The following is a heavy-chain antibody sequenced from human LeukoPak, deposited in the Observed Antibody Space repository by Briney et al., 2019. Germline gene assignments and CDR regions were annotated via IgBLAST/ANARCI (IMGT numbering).Heavy chain of an antibody. D-gene: IGHD6-19*01. J-gene: IGHJ4*02. Sequence: GGSLRLSCAASGFTFSRFWMSWVRQAPGKGLEWVSSISSSSSYIYYADSVKGRFTISRDNAKNSLYLQMNSLRAEDTAVYYCARGPRGGAVASSDYWGQGTLVTVSS. CDR2: ISSSSSYI. V-gene: IGHV3-21*01. CDR1: GFTFSRFW. CDR3: ARGPRGGAVASSDY.